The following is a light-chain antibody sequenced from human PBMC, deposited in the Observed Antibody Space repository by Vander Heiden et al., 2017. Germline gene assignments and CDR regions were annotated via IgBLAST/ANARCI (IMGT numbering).Light chain of an antibody. V-gene: IGKV1-39*01. J-gene: IGKJ1*01. CDR2: AAS. CDR3: QQSYTSPPT. Sequence: DIQLTQSPSSLSASVGDRVTITCRASQRISSYLNWYQQKPGKAPKLLIYAASSLHSGVPSRFSGSGSGTDFTLTISSLQPEDFATYACQQSYTSPPTFGQGTKVEIK. CDR1: QRISSY.